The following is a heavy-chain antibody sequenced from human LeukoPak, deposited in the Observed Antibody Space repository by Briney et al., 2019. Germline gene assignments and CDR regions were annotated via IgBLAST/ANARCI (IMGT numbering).Heavy chain of an antibody. CDR1: GGSISSISSNTYH. J-gene: IGHJ6*02. V-gene: IGHV4-39*02. CDR3: AREMGVVTAHGIDV. D-gene: IGHD4-23*01. CDR2: IYYSGST. Sequence: SETLSLTCIVSGGSISSISSNTYHWGWIRQPPGKGLEWIGSIYYSGSTYYNPSLKSRVTISVDTSKNQFSLKLSSVTAADTALYYCAREMGVVTAHGIDVWGQGTTVTVSS.